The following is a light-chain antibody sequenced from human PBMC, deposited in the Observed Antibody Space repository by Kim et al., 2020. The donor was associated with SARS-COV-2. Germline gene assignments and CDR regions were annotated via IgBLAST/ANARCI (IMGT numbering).Light chain of an antibody. J-gene: IGKJ4*01. CDR3: QQYGSSPLT. CDR1: RSGSSSS. Sequence: ARGGSAPLSCGARRSGSSSSFSWYQQQPGQATRLLIYDASSRATVIQGRFSGSGSGTDFTLTITRLQPEDSAVYYCQQYGSSPLTFGGGTKVDIK. V-gene: IGKV3-20*01. CDR2: DAS.